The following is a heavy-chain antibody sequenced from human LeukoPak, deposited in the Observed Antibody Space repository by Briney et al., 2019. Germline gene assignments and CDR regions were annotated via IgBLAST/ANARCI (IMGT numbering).Heavy chain of an antibody. CDR1: GYTFTGYY. CDR2: INPNSGGT. Sequence: ASVKVSCKASGYTFTGYYMHWVRQAPGQGLEWMGWINPNSGGTNYAQKFQGRVTMTRDTSISTAYMELSRLRSDDTAVYYCAREWGQQLVGYNWFDPWGQGTLVTVSS. V-gene: IGHV1-2*02. CDR3: AREWGQQLVGYNWFDP. D-gene: IGHD6-13*01. J-gene: IGHJ5*02.